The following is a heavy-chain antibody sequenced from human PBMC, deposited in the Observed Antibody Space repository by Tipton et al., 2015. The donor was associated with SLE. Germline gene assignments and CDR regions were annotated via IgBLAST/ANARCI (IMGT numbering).Heavy chain of an antibody. J-gene: IGHJ6*02. Sequence: TLSLICTVSGGSISSGDYYWSWIRQPPGKGLEWIGYIYYSGSTNYNPSLKSRVTISVDTSKNQFSLKLSSVTAADTAVYYCARGRIVVVASYYYGMDVWGQGTTVTVSS. V-gene: IGHV4-30-4*01. D-gene: IGHD3-22*01. CDR2: IYYSGST. CDR3: ARGRIVVVASYYYGMDV. CDR1: GGSISSGDYY.